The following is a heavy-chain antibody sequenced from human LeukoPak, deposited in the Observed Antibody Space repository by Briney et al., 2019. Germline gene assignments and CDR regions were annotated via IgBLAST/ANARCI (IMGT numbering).Heavy chain of an antibody. CDR3: ARGENRAYYYGSGSYY. Sequence: GGSLRLSCAASGFTFSSYWMHRVRQAPGKGLVWVSRINSDGSSTSYADSVKGRFTISRDNAKNTLYLQMNSLRAEDTAVYYCARGENRAYYYGSGSYYWGQGTLVTVSS. CDR2: INSDGSST. J-gene: IGHJ4*02. D-gene: IGHD3-10*01. CDR1: GFTFSSYW. V-gene: IGHV3-74*01.